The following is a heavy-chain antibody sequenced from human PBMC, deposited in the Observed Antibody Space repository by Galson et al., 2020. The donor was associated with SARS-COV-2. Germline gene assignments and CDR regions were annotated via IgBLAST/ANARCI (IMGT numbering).Heavy chain of an antibody. CDR1: GFTFKDAW. J-gene: IGHJ4*02. D-gene: IGHD3-16*01. CDR3: ATGGLDY. CDR2: IKSKSDGETL. Sequence: GSLRLSCVASGFTFKDAWLCWVRQAPGKGLEWVGRIKSKSDGETLEYPALVKDRCTISRDDSTNTVYLQMNSLKIEDTAVYYCATGGLDYWGQGALVTVSA. V-gene: IGHV3-15*01.